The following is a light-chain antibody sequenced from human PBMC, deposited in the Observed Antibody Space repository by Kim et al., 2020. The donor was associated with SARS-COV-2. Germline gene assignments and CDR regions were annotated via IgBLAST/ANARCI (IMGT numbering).Light chain of an antibody. CDR3: QQCNNWPMYT. CDR2: GAS. J-gene: IGKJ2*01. CDR1: HNVTTN. V-gene: IGKV3-15*01. Sequence: EIVMTQSPATLSVSPGERATLFCRASHNVTTNLAWYQQKPGQAPRLLIYGASFRATGIPARFSGTGSGTEFTLTISSLQSEDIAVYYCQQCNNWPMYTFGRGTKVDIK.